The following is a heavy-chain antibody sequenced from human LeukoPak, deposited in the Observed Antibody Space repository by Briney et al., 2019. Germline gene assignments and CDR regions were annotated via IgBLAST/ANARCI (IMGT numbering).Heavy chain of an antibody. CDR1: GFTFSSYG. CDR2: ISYDGSNK. J-gene: IGHJ5*02. V-gene: IGHV3-30*03. D-gene: IGHD5-18*01. CDR3: ARGLWLIDH. Sequence: QSGGSLRLSCAASGFTFSSYGMHWVRQAPGKGLEWVAVISYDGSNKYYADSVKGRFTISRDNSKNTLYLQMNSLRAEDTAVYYCARGLWLIDHWGQGTLVTVSS.